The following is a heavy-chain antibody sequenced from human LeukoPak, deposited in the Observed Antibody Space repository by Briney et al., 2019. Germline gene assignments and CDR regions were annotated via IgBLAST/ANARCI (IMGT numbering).Heavy chain of an antibody. Sequence: GGSLRLSCAASGFTFSRHWMYWVRQSPGKGLEWVANIKQDGSAKPYVDSVKGRFTISRDNAKNSLFLQMNSLRAEDTAVYYCARDNGWSADFWGQGTLVTVSS. CDR2: IKQDGSAK. J-gene: IGHJ4*02. V-gene: IGHV3-7*03. D-gene: IGHD2-15*01. CDR1: GFTFSRHW. CDR3: ARDNGWSADF.